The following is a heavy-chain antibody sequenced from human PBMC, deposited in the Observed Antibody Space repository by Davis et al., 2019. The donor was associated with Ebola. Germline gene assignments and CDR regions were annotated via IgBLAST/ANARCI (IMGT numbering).Heavy chain of an antibody. CDR3: ARGSHSYFDWLHPHQRIGFWFDP. J-gene: IGHJ5*02. D-gene: IGHD3-9*01. CDR1: GGSISTTSHY. CDR2: IYYTGST. V-gene: IGHV4-39*07. Sequence: MPGGSLRLSCTVSGGSISTTSHYWGWIRQPPGKGLEWIGVIYYTGSTYYNSSLKSRVTISVDTSKNQFSLKLSSVTAADTAVYYCARGSHSYFDWLHPHQRIGFWFDPWGQGTLVTVSS.